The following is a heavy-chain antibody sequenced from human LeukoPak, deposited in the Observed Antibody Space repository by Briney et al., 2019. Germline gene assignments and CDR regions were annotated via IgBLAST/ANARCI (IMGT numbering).Heavy chain of an antibody. CDR3: ARGNTFMVWSIFDY. D-gene: IGHD5-18*01. V-gene: IGHV3-7*01. J-gene: IGHJ4*02. CDR1: GFTFSRHW. CDR2: IKEDGGET. Sequence: GGSLRLSCAASGFTFSRHWMSWVRQAPGKGLEWEANIKEDGGETFYVDSVKGRFTISRDNAKNSLYLQMNSLRAEDTAVYYCARGNTFMVWSIFDYWGQGTLVTVSS.